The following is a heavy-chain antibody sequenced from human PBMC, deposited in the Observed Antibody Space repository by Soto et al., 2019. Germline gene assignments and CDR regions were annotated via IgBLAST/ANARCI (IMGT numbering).Heavy chain of an antibody. D-gene: IGHD3-10*01. CDR2: IYYRGNT. V-gene: IGHV4-59*01. J-gene: IGHJ4*02. CDR3: ARVHASMGPEFFFDY. Sequence: PSETLSLTCAVSSGSISRYYWSWIRQPPGKELEWIGYIYYRGNTNYNPSLKSRVTMSVDTSKNRFSLNLSSVTSADTAVYYCARVHASMGPEFFFDYWSQGTLVTVSS. CDR1: SGSISRYY.